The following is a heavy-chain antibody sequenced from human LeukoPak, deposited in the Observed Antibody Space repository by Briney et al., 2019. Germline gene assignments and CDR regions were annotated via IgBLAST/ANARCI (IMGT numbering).Heavy chain of an antibody. CDR2: IKQDGSEK. D-gene: IGHD3-16*01. CDR3: VGHSDY. Sequence: GGSLRLSCAASGFTFNNYGMHWVRQAPGKGLEWVANIKQDGSEKYYVDSVKGRFTISRDNAKNSLYLQMNSLRAEDTAVYYCVGHSDYWGQGTLVTVSS. CDR1: GFTFNNYG. V-gene: IGHV3-7*01. J-gene: IGHJ4*02.